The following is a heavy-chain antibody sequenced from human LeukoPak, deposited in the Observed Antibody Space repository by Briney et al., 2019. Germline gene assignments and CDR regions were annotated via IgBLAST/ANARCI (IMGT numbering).Heavy chain of an antibody. V-gene: IGHV3-30*02. CDR3: VKRIQSALAAGY. J-gene: IGHJ4*02. CDR1: TFNFGLYV. Sequence: GGSLRLSCEASTFNFGLYVMTWARQAPGKELEWVAFIRYDGSNKYYADSVKGRFTISRDNSKNTLYLQMNSLRAGDTAIYYCVKRIQSALAAGYWGQGALVTVSS. CDR2: IRYDGSNK. D-gene: IGHD5-18*01.